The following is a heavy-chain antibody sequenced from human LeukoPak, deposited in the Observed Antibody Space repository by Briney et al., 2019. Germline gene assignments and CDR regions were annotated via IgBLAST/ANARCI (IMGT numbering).Heavy chain of an antibody. J-gene: IGHJ4*02. CDR1: GSSFTSYG. CDR2: IYPGDSDT. V-gene: IGHV5-51*01. Sequence: GESLKISCQGSGSSFTSYGIGWVRQLPGKGLEWMGIIYPGDSDTRYSPSFQGQVTISADKSISTAYLQWSSLKASGTAMYYCARRSAFEGILDYWGQGTLVTVSS. D-gene: IGHD3-3*02. CDR3: ARRSAFEGILDY.